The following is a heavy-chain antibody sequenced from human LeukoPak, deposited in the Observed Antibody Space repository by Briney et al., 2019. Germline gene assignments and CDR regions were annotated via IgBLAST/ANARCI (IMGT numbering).Heavy chain of an antibody. D-gene: IGHD6-13*01. V-gene: IGHV1-58*01. Sequence: ASVKVSCKASGFTFTSSAVQWVRQARGQRLEWIGWIVVGSGNTNYAQKFQGRVTMTRDTSTSTVYMELSSLRSEDTAVYYCARDFGQQLAQYYFDYWGQGTLVTVSS. CDR3: ARDFGQQLAQYYFDY. J-gene: IGHJ4*02. CDR1: GFTFTSSA. CDR2: IVVGSGNT.